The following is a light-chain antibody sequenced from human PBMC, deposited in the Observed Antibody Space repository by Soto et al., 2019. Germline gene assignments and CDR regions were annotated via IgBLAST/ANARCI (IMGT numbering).Light chain of an antibody. CDR2: AAS. CDR1: EGSSSY. J-gene: IGKJ4*02. V-gene: IGKV1-8*01. Sequence: AIRMTQSPSSLSASTGDRVTITCRATEGSSSYLSGYQQKPGKAPKLLIYAASTLQSGVPSRFSGSGSGTDFTLTISCLQSEDFATYYCQQYYSYPLFGGGTQVEIK. CDR3: QQYYSYPL.